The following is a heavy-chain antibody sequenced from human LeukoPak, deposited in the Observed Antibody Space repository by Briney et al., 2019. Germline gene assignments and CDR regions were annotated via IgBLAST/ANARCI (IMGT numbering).Heavy chain of an antibody. D-gene: IGHD3-3*01. CDR2: IRDDGTNN. Sequence: GGSLRLSCAASGFTFSNYGMHWVRQAPGKGLEWVAYIRDDGTNNYYEDSVKGRFTISRDNAKNSLYLQMNSLRAEDTAVYYCARETPQFGGGDYWGQGTLVTVSS. V-gene: IGHV3-30*02. CDR3: ARETPQFGGGDY. J-gene: IGHJ4*02. CDR1: GFTFSNYG.